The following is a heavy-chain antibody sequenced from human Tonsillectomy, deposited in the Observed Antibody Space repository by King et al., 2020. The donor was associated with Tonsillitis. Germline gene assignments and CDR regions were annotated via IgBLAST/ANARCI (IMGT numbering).Heavy chain of an antibody. J-gene: IGHJ6*02. V-gene: IGHV3-7*03. Sequence: VQLVESGGYLVQPGGSLRLSCAASGFNFSDYWMTWVRQAPGKGLEWVANVKEDGSEKYYVDSVKGRSTISRDNAKNSLYLHMNSLRAEDTDIYYCARRVVVPADLYSYYGMDVWGQGTTVAVSS. CDR3: ARRVVVPADLYSYYGMDV. D-gene: IGHD2-2*01. CDR1: GFNFSDYW. CDR2: VKEDGSEK.